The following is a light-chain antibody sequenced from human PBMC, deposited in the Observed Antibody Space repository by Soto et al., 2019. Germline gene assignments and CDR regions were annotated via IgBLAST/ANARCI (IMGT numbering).Light chain of an antibody. CDR3: SPYAGPYV. J-gene: IGLJ1*01. CDR2: EVS. Sequence: QSVLTQPPSASGSPGQSVTISCTGTSSDVGSYNYVSWYQQRPGKAPKLIIYEVSKRPSGVPDRFSGSKSGNTASLTVSGLQAEDEADYYCSPYAGPYVFGNGTKVPS. V-gene: IGLV2-8*01. CDR1: SSDVGSYNY.